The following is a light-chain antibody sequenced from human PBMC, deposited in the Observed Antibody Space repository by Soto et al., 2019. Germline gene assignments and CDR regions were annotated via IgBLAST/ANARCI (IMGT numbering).Light chain of an antibody. CDR2: EVS. V-gene: IGLV2-14*01. Sequence: QSALTQPASVSGSPGQSITISCTGSSSDVGGYNYVSWYQQHPGKAPRLMISEVSNRPSRVSNRFSGSKSGNTASLTISGLQAEDEADYYCSSYTSSSTLVFGTGTRSPS. CDR1: SSDVGGYNY. J-gene: IGLJ1*01. CDR3: SSYTSSSTLV.